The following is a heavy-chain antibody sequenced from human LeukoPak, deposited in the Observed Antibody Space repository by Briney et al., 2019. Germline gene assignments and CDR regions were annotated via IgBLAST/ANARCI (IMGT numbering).Heavy chain of an antibody. CDR3: ARYFRDGYKVPRH. CDR2: VHYTGTA. D-gene: IGHD5-24*01. J-gene: IGHJ4*02. V-gene: IGHV4-39*01. Sequence: PQTLSLTSTVYGRSISSSIYYYDWIRQPPGKGLEWIASVHYTGTACYNPSLGSRCPMSVDTAKNQFSLTLSSVTVAHTAMDYCARYFRDGYKVPRHWGQGTLVTVSS. CDR1: GRSISSSIYY.